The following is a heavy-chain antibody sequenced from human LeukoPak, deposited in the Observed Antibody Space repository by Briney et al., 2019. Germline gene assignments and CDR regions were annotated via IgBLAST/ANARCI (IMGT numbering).Heavy chain of an antibody. CDR2: ISTDGTST. D-gene: IGHD2-8*01. J-gene: IGHJ4*02. V-gene: IGHV3-74*01. Sequence: GGSLRLSCAASGFTFSNHWMHWIRQVPGNGLVWLSRISTDGTSTSYADSVKGRFTISRDNAKNTLYLQMDSLRADDTAVYYCARVYCTTNTCYHYFDYWGQGTLVTVSS. CDR3: ARVYCTTNTCYHYFDY. CDR1: GFTFSNHW.